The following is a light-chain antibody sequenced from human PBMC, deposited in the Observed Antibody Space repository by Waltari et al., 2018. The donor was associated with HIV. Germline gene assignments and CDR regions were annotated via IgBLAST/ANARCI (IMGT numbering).Light chain of an antibody. Sequence: QSALTQPASVSGSPGQSITISCTGTSSDVGRYKYVSWYQHHPGKAPKLMIYEVLNRPSGISNRFSGSKSGNTASLTISGLQAEDEADYYCSSYTINNDYVFGTGTRVTVL. J-gene: IGLJ1*01. V-gene: IGLV2-14*01. CDR3: SSYTINNDYV. CDR2: EVL. CDR1: SSDVGRYKY.